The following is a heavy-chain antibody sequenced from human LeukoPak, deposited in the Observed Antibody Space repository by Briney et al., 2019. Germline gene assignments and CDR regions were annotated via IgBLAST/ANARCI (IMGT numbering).Heavy chain of an antibody. Sequence: GGSLRLSCEVSGFTFSNYWMHWVRQAPGKGLVWVSRINTNGSSTTYADSVKGRFTISRDNAKNTLNLQMNSLRTEDTAVYYCARGYIGNYRTDYWGQGTLVTVSS. CDR1: GFTFSNYW. CDR2: INTNGSST. CDR3: ARGYIGNYRTDY. J-gene: IGHJ4*02. V-gene: IGHV3-74*01. D-gene: IGHD1-26*01.